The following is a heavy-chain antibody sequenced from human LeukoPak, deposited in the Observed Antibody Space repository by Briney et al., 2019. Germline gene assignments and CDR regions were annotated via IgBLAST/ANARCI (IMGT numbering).Heavy chain of an antibody. V-gene: IGHV4-4*02. CDR1: GGSISSSNW. J-gene: IGHJ4*02. D-gene: IGHD1-26*01. Sequence: PSGTLSLTCAVSGGSISSSNWWSWVRQPPGKGLEWIGEIYHSGSTNYNPSLKSRAAISLDKSSNQFSLRLTSVTAADTAMYFCAREEMPGKFDYWGQGTLVTVSS. CDR2: IYHSGST. CDR3: AREEMPGKFDY.